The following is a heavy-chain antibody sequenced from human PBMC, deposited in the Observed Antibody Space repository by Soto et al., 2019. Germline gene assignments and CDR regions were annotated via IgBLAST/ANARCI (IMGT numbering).Heavy chain of an antibody. Sequence: QVQLVQSGAEVKKPGSSVKVSCKASGGTFSSYAISWVRQAPGQGLEWMGGIIPIFGTANYAQKFQGRVTITAEESTSTAYMELSSLRSEDTAVYYCATRTPKGPADSSGYYYLPDYWGQGTLVTVSS. D-gene: IGHD3-22*01. CDR3: ATRTPKGPADSSGYYYLPDY. CDR1: GGTFSSYA. J-gene: IGHJ4*02. V-gene: IGHV1-69*01. CDR2: IIPIFGTA.